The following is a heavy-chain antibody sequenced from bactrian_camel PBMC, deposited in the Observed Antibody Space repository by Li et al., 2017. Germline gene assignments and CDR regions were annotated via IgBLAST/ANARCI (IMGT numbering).Heavy chain of an antibody. Sequence: VQLVESGGDSVQSGGSLTLSCTASEITFGYYAMYWVRQAPTTGLEWVSTINSVDDTYYADSVKGRFTISRDNAKNTVYLQMNSLKPEDTAVYYCVTAYGYGDRVRSEVTWGQGTQVTVS. CDR2: INSVDDT. CDR1: EITFGYYA. V-gene: IGHV3S36*01. J-gene: IGHJ4*01. CDR3: VTAYGYGDRVRSEVT. D-gene: IGHD2*01.